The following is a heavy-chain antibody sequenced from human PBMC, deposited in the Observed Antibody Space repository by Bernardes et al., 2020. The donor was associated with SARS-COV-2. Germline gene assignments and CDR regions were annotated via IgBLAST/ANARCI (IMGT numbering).Heavy chain of an antibody. CDR1: GFTFSNAW. CDR3: TRAMVRGVTAPDF. Sequence: GGSLRLSCAASGFTFSNAWMSWVRQAPGKGLEWLGRIKTRADGGTTDYAAPVNGRFTISRDDSKNTLYLQMNSLKTEDTAVYYCTRAMVRGVTAPDFWGQGTLLTVSS. CDR2: IKTRADGGTT. V-gene: IGHV3-15*01. D-gene: IGHD3-10*01. J-gene: IGHJ4*02.